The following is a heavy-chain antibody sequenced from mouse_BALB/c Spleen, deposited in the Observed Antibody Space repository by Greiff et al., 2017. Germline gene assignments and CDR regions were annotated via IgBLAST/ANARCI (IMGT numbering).Heavy chain of an antibody. J-gene: IGHJ3*01. CDR2: IYPGDGDT. V-gene: IGHV1-80*01. CDR3: ARRGGYDVFAY. Sequence: LVESGAELVRPGSSVKISCKASGYAFSSYWMNWVKQRPGQGLEWIGQIYPGDGDTNYNGKFKGKATLTADKSSSTAYMQLSSLTSEDSAVYFCARRGGYDVFAYWGQGTLVTVSA. D-gene: IGHD2-2*01. CDR1: GYAFSSYW.